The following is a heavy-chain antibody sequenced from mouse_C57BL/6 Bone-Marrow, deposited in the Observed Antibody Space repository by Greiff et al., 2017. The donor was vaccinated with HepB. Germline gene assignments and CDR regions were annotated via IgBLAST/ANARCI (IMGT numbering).Heavy chain of an antibody. CDR3: ARTLLPAMDY. CDR1: GYTFTSYG. CDR2: IYPRSGNT. Sequence: VKLMESGAELARPGASVKLSCKASGYTFTSYGISWVKQRTGQGLEWIGEIYPRSGNTYYNEKFKGKATLTADKSSSTAYMELRSLTSEDSAVYFCARTLLPAMDYWGQGTSVTVSS. V-gene: IGHV1-81*01. D-gene: IGHD2-3*01. J-gene: IGHJ4*01.